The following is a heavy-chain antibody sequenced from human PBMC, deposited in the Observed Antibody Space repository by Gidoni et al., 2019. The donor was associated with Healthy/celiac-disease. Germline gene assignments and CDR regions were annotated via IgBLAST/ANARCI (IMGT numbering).Heavy chain of an antibody. J-gene: IGHJ4*02. Sequence: QVQLVESGGGVVQPGRSLRLSCAASGFTFSSYAMHWVRQAPGKGLEWVAVRSYDGSNKYYADSVKGRFTISRDNSKNTLYLQMNSLRAEDTAVYYCARDLSMVRGLWSGFDYWGQGTLVTVSS. CDR1: GFTFSSYA. CDR2: RSYDGSNK. D-gene: IGHD3-10*01. V-gene: IGHV3-30*04. CDR3: ARDLSMVRGLWSGFDY.